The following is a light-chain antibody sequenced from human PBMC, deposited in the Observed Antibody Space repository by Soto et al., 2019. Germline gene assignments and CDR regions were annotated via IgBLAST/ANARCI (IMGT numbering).Light chain of an antibody. J-gene: IGLJ3*02. CDR1: SSDVGGNNY. CDR2: EVT. V-gene: IGLV2-8*01. CDR3: SSYAGRNNVV. Sequence: QSALTQPPSASGSPGQSVTIYCTGTSSDVGGNNYVSWYQQHPGKAPKLTIYEVTKRPSGVPDRFYGSKSGNTASLTVSGLRAEDEADYYCSSYAGRNNVVFGGGTKLTVL.